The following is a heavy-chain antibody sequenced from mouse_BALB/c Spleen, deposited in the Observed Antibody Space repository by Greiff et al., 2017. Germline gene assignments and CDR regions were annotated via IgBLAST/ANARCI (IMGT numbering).Heavy chain of an antibody. J-gene: IGHJ3*01. CDR1: GYSITSDYA. CDR2: ISYSGST. V-gene: IGHV3-2*02. Sequence: EVKLVESGPGLVKPSQSLSLTCTVTGYSITSDYAWNWIRQFPGNKLEWMGYISYSGSTSYNPSLKSRISITRDTSKNQFFLQLNSVTTEDTATYYWARGGAWFAYWGQGTLVTVSA. CDR3: ARGGAWFAY.